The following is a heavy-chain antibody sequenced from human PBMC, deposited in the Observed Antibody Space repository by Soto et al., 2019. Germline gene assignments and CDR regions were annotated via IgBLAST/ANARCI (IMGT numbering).Heavy chain of an antibody. CDR1: GGSISSSRYY. V-gene: IGHV4-39*01. J-gene: IGHJ3*02. Sequence: SETLSLTCTVSGGSISSSRYYWGWIRQPPGKGLEWIASIFYSGSTYHNPSLKSRVTISVDTSKNQFSLKLSSVTAADTAVYYCARPPTASLDAFDIWGQGTMVTVSS. CDR2: IFYSGST. CDR3: ARPPTASLDAFDI.